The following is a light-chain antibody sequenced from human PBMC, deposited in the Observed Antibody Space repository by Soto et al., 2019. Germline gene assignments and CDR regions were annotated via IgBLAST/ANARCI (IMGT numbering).Light chain of an antibody. Sequence: DIVMTQSPLSLPVTPGEPASISCRSSQSLLHSNGYNYLDWYLQKPGQSPQLLIYLGSNRASGVPDRFSGSGSGTDVTLKISRVEAEDVGVYYCMQALQTPPTFGQGPKVEIK. V-gene: IGKV2-28*01. CDR2: LGS. CDR1: QSLLHSNGYNY. CDR3: MQALQTPPT. J-gene: IGKJ1*01.